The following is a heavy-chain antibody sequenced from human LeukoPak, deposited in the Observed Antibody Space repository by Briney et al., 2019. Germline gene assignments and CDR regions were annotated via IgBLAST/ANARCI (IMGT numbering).Heavy chain of an antibody. D-gene: IGHD6-6*01. V-gene: IGHV3-7*03. Sequence: GGSLRLTCAASGFTFSSYGMSWVRQAPGKGLEWVANIKQDGSEKYYVDSVKGRFTVSRDNAENSLYLQMSSLRAEDTAVYYCARLTQLARGRYWGQGTLVTVSS. CDR2: IKQDGSEK. CDR3: ARLTQLARGRY. J-gene: IGHJ4*02. CDR1: GFTFSSYG.